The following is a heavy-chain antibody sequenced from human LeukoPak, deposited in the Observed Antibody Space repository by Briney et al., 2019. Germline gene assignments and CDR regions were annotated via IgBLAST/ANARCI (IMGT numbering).Heavy chain of an antibody. J-gene: IGHJ4*02. CDR3: ARLVTSSTDGNYFDY. D-gene: IGHD2-2*01. V-gene: IGHV4-39*01. Sequence: SETLSLTCTVSGDSISSNSYYWVWIRQPPGKGLEWIGSINYSGNTYYSSSLKSRATISVDTSKNQFSLKLSSVTAADTAVYSCARLVTSSTDGNYFDYWGQGTLVTVSS. CDR1: GDSISSNSYY. CDR2: INYSGNT.